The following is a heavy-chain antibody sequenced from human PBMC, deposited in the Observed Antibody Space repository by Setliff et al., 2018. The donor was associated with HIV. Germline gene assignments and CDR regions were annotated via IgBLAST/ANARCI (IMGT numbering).Heavy chain of an antibody. CDR3: VREGGRITMVRGVPSGGLDV. D-gene: IGHD3-10*01. CDR1: GYSISSGYY. J-gene: IGHJ6*02. Sequence: SETLSLTCAVSGYSISSGYYWGWIRQPPGKGLEWIGSIYHSGSTYYNPSLKSRVAISVDTSKNHFSLNLSSVTAADTAVYYCVREGGRITMVRGVPSGGLDVWGQGTTVTVSS. V-gene: IGHV4-38-2*02. CDR2: IYHSGST.